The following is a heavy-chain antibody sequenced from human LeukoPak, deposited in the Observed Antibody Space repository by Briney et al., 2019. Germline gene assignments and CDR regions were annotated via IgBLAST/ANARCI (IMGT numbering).Heavy chain of an antibody. J-gene: IGHJ5*02. CDR3: ARVSGGQLVILNWFDP. V-gene: IGHV1-18*01. Sequence: ASVKVSCKASGYTFTSYGISWVRQAPGQGLEWMGWISAYNGNTNDAQKLQGRVTMTTDTSTSTAYMELRSLRSDDTAVYYCARVSGGQLVILNWFDPWGQGTLVTVSS. D-gene: IGHD6-6*01. CDR1: GYTFTSYG. CDR2: ISAYNGNT.